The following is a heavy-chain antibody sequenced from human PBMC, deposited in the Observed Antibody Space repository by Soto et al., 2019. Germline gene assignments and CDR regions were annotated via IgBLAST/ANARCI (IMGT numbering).Heavy chain of an antibody. D-gene: IGHD3-3*01. CDR3: ARQKWTIFVDYYYYYMDV. Sequence: PSETLSLTCTVSGGSISNYYWSWIRQPPGKGLEWIGYIYYSGSTNYNPSLKSRVTISVDTSKNRFSLKLNSVTAADTAVYYCARQKWTIFVDYYYYYMDVWGKGTTVTVSS. CDR2: IYYSGST. CDR1: GGSISNYY. J-gene: IGHJ6*03. V-gene: IGHV4-59*08.